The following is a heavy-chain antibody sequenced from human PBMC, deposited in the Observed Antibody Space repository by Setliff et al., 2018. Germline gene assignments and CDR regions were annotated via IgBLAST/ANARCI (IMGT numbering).Heavy chain of an antibody. Sequence: PGGSLRLSCAASGFTVSANDMHWVRQAPGKGLEWVAIIFHDGRDIYYGDSVQGRFAISRDNSKNTLYLQMNSLRSDDTAVYYCAGVHWTTNWFLHYWGQGTLVTVSS. CDR1: GFTVSAND. CDR2: IFHDGRDI. D-gene: IGHD7-27*01. J-gene: IGHJ4*01. V-gene: IGHV3-30*03. CDR3: AGVHWTTNWFLHY.